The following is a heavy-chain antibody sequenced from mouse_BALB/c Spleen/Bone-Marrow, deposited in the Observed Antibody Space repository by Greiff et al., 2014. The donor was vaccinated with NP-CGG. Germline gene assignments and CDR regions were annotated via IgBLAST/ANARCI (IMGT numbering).Heavy chain of an antibody. Sequence: DVQLVESGGGLVKPGGSLKLSCAASGFTFSSYAMSWVRQTPEKRLEWVATISSGGSYTYYPDSVKGRFTISRDNAKNTLYLQMSSLRSEDTAVYYCARHGITRLLDYWGQGTTLTVSS. CDR1: GFTFSSYA. CDR3: ARHGITRLLDY. D-gene: IGHD2-4*01. V-gene: IGHV5-9-3*01. CDR2: ISSGGSYT. J-gene: IGHJ2*01.